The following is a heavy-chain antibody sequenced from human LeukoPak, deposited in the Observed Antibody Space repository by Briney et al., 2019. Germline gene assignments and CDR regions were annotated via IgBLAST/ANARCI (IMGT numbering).Heavy chain of an antibody. J-gene: IGHJ4*02. D-gene: IGHD3-22*01. CDR1: GYSFTSYW. V-gene: IGHV5-51*01. CDR3: ARQGSGYYKLDY. Sequence: GESLQISCKGSGYSFTSYWIGWVRRRPGKGGGWMGIIYPGDSDTRYSPSFQGQVTISADKSISTAYLQWSSLKASDTAMYYCARQGSGYYKLDYWGQGTLVTVSS. CDR2: IYPGDSDT.